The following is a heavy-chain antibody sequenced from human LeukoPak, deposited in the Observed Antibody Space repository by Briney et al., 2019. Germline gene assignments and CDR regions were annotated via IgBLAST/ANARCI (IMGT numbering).Heavy chain of an antibody. V-gene: IGHV3-30*18. CDR2: ISYDGSNK. J-gene: IGHJ4*02. CDR1: GFTFSSYG. Sequence: GRSLRLSCAASGFTFSSYGMHWARQAPGKGLEWVAVISYDGSNKYYADSVKGRFTISRDNSKNTLYLQMNSLRAEDTAVYYCAKEDIQLGHYWGQGTLVTVSS. CDR3: AKEDIQLGHY. D-gene: IGHD5-18*01.